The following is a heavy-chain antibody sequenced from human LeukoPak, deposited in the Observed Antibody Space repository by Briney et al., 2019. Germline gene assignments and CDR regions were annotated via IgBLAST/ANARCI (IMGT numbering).Heavy chain of an antibody. J-gene: IGHJ4*02. D-gene: IGHD2-21*01. CDR2: FDPEDGET. CDR3: ATGVMEIYYFDY. V-gene: IGHV1-24*01. CDR1: GYTLTEIS. Sequence: ASVKVSCKASGYTLTEISMHWVRQAPGKGLEWMGGFDPEDGETIYAQKFQGRVTMTEDTSTDTAYMELSSLRSEDTAVYYCATGVMEIYYFDYWGQGTLVTVSS.